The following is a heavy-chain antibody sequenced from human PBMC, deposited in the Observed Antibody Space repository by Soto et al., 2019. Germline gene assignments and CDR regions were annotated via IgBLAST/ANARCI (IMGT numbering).Heavy chain of an antibody. Sequence: GKGLEWVSSISSSSSYIYYADSVKGRFTISRDNAKNSLYLQMNSLRAEDTAVYYCARVLFFQAEDGIRGTVPVSAFLLNRSSDL. V-gene: IGHV3-21*01. D-gene: IGHD1-1*01. CDR3: ARVLFFQAEDGIRGTVPVSAFLLNRSSDL. J-gene: IGHJ2*01. CDR2: ISSSSSYI.